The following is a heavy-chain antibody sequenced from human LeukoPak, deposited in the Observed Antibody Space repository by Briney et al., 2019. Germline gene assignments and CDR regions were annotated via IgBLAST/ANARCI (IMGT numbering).Heavy chain of an antibody. CDR3: ASPYYYDGCSYYHFFDH. D-gene: IGHD3-22*01. J-gene: IGHJ4*02. CDR1: GFTFTNYP. Sequence: PGGSLRLSCAASGFTFTNYPVHWVRQAPGKGLEWVTVISYDGTTKYYADSVKGRFTISRDNSRNTLYLQMNNLRTEDTAVYYCASPYYYDGCSYYHFFDHWGQGTLVTVSS. V-gene: IGHV3-30*04. CDR2: ISYDGTTK.